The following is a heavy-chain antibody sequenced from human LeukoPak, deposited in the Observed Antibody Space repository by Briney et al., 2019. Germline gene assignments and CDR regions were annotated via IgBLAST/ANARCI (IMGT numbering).Heavy chain of an antibody. CDR1: GYTFTNYY. Sequence: ASVKVSCKASGYTFTNYYMHWVRQAPGQGLEWMGVINPSGGSTTYAQNLQGRVTMTRDTSTTTVYMEVSSLRSEDTAAYFCARDCSGGDCYLDVFDIWGQGTLVTVSS. D-gene: IGHD2-21*02. CDR3: ARDCSGGDCYLDVFDI. V-gene: IGHV1-46*01. J-gene: IGHJ3*02. CDR2: INPSGGST.